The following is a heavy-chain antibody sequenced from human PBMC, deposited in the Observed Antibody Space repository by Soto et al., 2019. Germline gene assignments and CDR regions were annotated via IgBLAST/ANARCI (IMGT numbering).Heavy chain of an antibody. CDR3: ARDGPSGWHTD. J-gene: IGHJ4*02. CDR2: IYYSGST. D-gene: IGHD6-19*01. Sequence: SETLSLTCTVSGGSISSYYWSWTRQPPGKGLEWIGYIYYSGSTNYNPSLKSRVTISVDTSKNQFSLKLSSVTAADTAVYYCARDGPSGWHTDWGQGTLVTVSS. CDR1: GGSISSYY. V-gene: IGHV4-59*01.